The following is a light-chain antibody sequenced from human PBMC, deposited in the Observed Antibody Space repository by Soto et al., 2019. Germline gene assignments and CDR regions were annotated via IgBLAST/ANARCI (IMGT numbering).Light chain of an antibody. CDR3: LQDYGDSWT. CDR2: AAS. J-gene: IGKJ1*01. CDR1: RDVGSD. V-gene: IGKV1-6*01. Sequence: QMTQSPSSLSASVGEKIIITCRASRDVGSDVSWYQQKPGQAPKLLIYAASNLYTGVPSRFSGSRPGTEFTLTISSMQPEDFASYYCLQDYGDSWTLGQGTKVDXK.